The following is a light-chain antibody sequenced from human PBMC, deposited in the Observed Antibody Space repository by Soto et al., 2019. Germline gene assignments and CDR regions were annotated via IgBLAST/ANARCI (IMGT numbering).Light chain of an antibody. CDR3: QQYYAWYT. V-gene: IGKV3-15*01. Sequence: EIEMTQSPAILSVSIGETGTLSCRPSQDIGTKLAWYQQKPGQAPKLLMYDVSTWASAAPARFSGSGSGSEFTLTISSLQPEDFATYFCQQYYAWYTFGQGTKVDIK. CDR1: QDIGTK. CDR2: DVS. J-gene: IGKJ1*01.